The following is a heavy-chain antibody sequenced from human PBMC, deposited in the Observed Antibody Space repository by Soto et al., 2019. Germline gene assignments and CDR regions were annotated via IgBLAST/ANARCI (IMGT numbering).Heavy chain of an antibody. CDR3: GRGLGGGWYYFDY. D-gene: IGHD6-19*01. CDR1: GYSFISYG. CDR2: ITVNSGNT. J-gene: IGHJ4*02. V-gene: IGHV1-18*04. Sequence: QGQLVQSGVEVKKPGASVKVSCKASGYSFISYGIGWVRQAPGQGLEWMGWITVNSGNTNYPQKFQGRVTMTTETSTSTAYMELRSLTSDDTAIYYCGRGLGGGWYYFDYWGPGTLVTVSS.